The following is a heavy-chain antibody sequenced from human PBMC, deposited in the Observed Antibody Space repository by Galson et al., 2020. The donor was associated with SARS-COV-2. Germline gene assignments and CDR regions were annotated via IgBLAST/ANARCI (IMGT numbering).Heavy chain of an antibody. J-gene: IGHJ4*01. Sequence: ASVKVSCKASGYKFTNYYIHWVRQAPGQGLEWMGIITASGGVTTYAQKFQGRVTLTRDTSTSTVYMDLSSLRSEDTAVYYCAREGEDYTSSYFDYWGHGTLVTVSS. CDR2: ITASGGVT. D-gene: IGHD6-6*01. CDR1: GYKFTNYY. CDR3: AREGEDYTSSYFDY. V-gene: IGHV1-46*01.